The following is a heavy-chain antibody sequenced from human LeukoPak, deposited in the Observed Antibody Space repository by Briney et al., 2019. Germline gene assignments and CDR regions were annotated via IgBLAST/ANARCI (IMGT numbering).Heavy chain of an antibody. CDR3: ARDSESGDLRLQH. D-gene: IGHD3-10*01. J-gene: IGHJ1*01. Sequence: PGGSLRLSCAAFGLTFSNYAMYWVRQAPGKGLEYVSGISRNGDSTDYGNSVKGRFTISRDNSKNTLYIQMGGLRAEDMGVYYCARDSESGDLRLQHWGQGTLVTVSS. CDR2: ISRNGDST. V-gene: IGHV3-64*01. CDR1: GLTFSNYA.